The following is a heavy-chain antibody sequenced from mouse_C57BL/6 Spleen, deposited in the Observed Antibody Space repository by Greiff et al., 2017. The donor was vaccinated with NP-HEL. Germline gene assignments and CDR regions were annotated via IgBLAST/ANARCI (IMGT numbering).Heavy chain of an antibody. Sequence: VQLQQSGPELVQPGASGKISCKASGYSFTDYNMNWVKQSNGKSLEWIGVVNPNYGTTSYNQKFKGKATLTVDQSSSTAYMQLNSLTSEDSAVYYCARWGNYSNYDWYFDVWGTGTTGTVSS. D-gene: IGHD2-5*01. CDR1: GYSFTDYN. J-gene: IGHJ1*03. CDR2: VNPNYGTT. CDR3: ARWGNYSNYDWYFDV. V-gene: IGHV1-39*01.